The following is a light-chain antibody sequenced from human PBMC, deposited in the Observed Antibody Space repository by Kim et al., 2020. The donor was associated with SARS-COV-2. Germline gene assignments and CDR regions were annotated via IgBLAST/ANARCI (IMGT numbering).Light chain of an antibody. Sequence: VSPGQTASITCAGDKLGDKYACWYQQKPGQSPVLVIYQDSKRPSGIPERFSGSNSGNTATLTISGTQAMDGADYYCQAWDSSTVVFGGGTQLTVL. J-gene: IGLJ2*01. CDR2: QDS. CDR1: KLGDKY. CDR3: QAWDSSTVV. V-gene: IGLV3-1*01.